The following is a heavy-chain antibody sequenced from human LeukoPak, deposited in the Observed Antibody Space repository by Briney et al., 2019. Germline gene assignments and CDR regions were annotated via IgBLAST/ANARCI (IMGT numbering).Heavy chain of an antibody. CDR3: ARRQWGGYDSPFDY. J-gene: IGHJ4*02. D-gene: IGHD5-12*01. V-gene: IGHV3-7*01. CDR2: IKQDGSQK. Sequence: GGSLRLSCAASGFTFSNYWMSWVRQAPGKGLEWVANIKQDGSQKYYVDSVKGRFTISRDNAKISLYLQMNSLRAEDTAVYYCARRQWGGYDSPFDYWGQGTLVTVSS. CDR1: GFTFSNYW.